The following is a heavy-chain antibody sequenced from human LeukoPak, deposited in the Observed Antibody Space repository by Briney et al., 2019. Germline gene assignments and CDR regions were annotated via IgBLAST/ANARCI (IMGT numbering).Heavy chain of an antibody. J-gene: IGHJ4*02. Sequence: ASVKVSCKASGYTFTSYDINWVRQATGQGLEWVGWMNPNSGNTGYAQKFQGRVTMTRNTSISTAYMELSSLRSEDTAVYYCARGGIRGYSYVNGYWGQGTLVTVSS. CDR1: GYTFTSYD. D-gene: IGHD5-18*01. CDR3: ARGGIRGYSYVNGY. V-gene: IGHV1-8*01. CDR2: MNPNSGNT.